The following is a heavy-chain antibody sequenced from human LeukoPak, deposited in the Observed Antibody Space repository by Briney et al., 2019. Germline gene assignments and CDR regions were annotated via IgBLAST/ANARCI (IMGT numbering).Heavy chain of an antibody. J-gene: IGHJ4*02. V-gene: IGHV3-7*03. CDR3: AKDKDYYDSSGYIGSMDY. D-gene: IGHD3-22*01. CDR1: GFSFGTYW. Sequence: PGGSLRLSCAASGFSFGTYWMSWVRQAPGKGLEWVANIKQDGSEKYYVDSVKGRFTISRDNSKNTLYLQMNSLRAEDTAVYYCAKDKDYYDSSGYIGSMDYWGQGTLVTVSS. CDR2: IKQDGSEK.